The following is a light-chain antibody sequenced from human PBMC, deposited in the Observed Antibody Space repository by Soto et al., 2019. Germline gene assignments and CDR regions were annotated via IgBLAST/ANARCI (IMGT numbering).Light chain of an antibody. J-gene: IGKJ1*01. CDR2: AAS. Sequence: DIQMTQSPSSLSASVGDRVTVTCRASQSITTYLNWYQQKPGKAPKLLIYAASSLQSGVPSRFSGSGSGTDFTLTITSLQPEDFATYICPQSYGPPWTFGQGTKVEIK. V-gene: IGKV1-39*01. CDR3: PQSYGPPWT. CDR1: QSITTY.